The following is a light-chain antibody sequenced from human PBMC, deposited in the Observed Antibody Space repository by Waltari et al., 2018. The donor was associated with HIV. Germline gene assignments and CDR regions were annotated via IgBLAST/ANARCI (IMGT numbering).Light chain of an antibody. V-gene: IGLV3-25*03. J-gene: IGLJ3*02. CDR2: EDT. Sequence: SYELTQPPSVSVSPGQTARITCPGDALPKQYAYWYQQKPGQAPVLVIYEDTERPSGIPERFSGSSSGTTVTLTISGVQAEDEADYYCQSPDSSGPWVFGGGTKLTVL. CDR3: QSPDSSGPWV. CDR1: ALPKQY.